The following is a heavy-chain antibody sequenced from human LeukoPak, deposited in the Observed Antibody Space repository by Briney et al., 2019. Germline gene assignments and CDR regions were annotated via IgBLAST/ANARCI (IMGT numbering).Heavy chain of an antibody. CDR1: GYTFTSYY. D-gene: IGHD2-2*02. Sequence: ASVKVSCKASGYTFTSYYMQWVRQAPGQGLEWMGIINPSGGSTSYAQKFQGRVTMTRDTSTSTVYMELSSLRSEDTAVYYCARDEGYCSSTSYYTRFDYWGQGTLVTVSS. CDR2: INPSGGST. V-gene: IGHV1-46*01. J-gene: IGHJ4*02. CDR3: ARDEGYCSSTSYYTRFDY.